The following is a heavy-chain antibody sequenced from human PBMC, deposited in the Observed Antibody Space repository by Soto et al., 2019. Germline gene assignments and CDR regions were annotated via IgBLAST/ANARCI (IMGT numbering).Heavy chain of an antibody. CDR2: IWYDGSNK. CDR3: ARDSARFDPNWFDP. V-gene: IGHV3-33*01. D-gene: IGHD3-10*01. Sequence: GGSLRLSCAASGFTFSSYGMHWVRQAPGKGLEWVAVIWYDGSNKYYADSVKGRFTISRDNSKNTLYLQMNSLRAEDTAVYYCARDSARFDPNWFDPWGQGTLVTVSS. CDR1: GFTFSSYG. J-gene: IGHJ5*02.